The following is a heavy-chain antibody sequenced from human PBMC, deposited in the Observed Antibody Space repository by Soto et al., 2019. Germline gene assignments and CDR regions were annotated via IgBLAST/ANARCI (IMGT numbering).Heavy chain of an antibody. CDR3: ARGKGMEVNYYSHCMDV. Sequence: QVKVVQSGAEVKKPGASVKVSCKASGYIFSTYSMHWVRQAPGQGLEWMGWINGANGNTRYSKKFKDRVSIPSDKTDSTGYIELSSPRYEDTAGYNCARGKGMEVNYYSHCMDVWGQGTTVIVSS. CDR2: INGANGNT. V-gene: IGHV1-3*01. D-gene: IGHD1-1*01. CDR1: GYIFSTYS. J-gene: IGHJ6*02.